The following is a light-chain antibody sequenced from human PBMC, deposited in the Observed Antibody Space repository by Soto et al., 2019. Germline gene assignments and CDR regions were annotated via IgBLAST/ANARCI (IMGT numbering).Light chain of an antibody. V-gene: IGKV3-20*01. CDR3: QHCGFPPRT. CDR1: QSVTSIY. Sequence: EIVLTQSPGALSLSPGERATLSCRASQSVTSIYLAWYQQKPGQAPRRLIHEVSKRAAGVPDRFSGSGSGTEFTLTISRLEPEDFAVYYCQHCGFPPRTFGQGTKVEIK. J-gene: IGKJ1*01. CDR2: EVS.